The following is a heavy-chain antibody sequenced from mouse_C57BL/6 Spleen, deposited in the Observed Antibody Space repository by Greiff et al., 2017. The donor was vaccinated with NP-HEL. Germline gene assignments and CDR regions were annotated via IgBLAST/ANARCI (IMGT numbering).Heavy chain of an antibody. CDR3: ARGGDYVYAMDY. J-gene: IGHJ4*01. CDR2: ISYDGSN. V-gene: IGHV3-6*01. CDR1: GYSITSGYY. D-gene: IGHD2-4*01. Sequence: ESGPGLVKPSQSLSLTCSVTGYSITSGYYWNWIRQFPGNKLEWMGYISYDGSNNYNPSLKNRISITRDTSKNQFFLKLNSVTTEDTATYYCARGGDYVYAMDYWGQGTSVTVSS.